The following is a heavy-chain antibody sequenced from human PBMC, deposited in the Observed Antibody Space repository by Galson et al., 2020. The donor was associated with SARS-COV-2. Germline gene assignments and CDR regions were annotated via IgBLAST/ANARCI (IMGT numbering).Heavy chain of an antibody. CDR2: ISGSGAGT. CDR3: AKVVSSYCSGGSCSPAVWCGA. CDR1: GFAFSNSV. Sequence: GGTLRLSCAASGFAFSNSVMSWVRQAPGKGLEWVSAISGSGAGTYYADSVKGRFTISRDNSKNTVYLQMKSLRAGDTAAYFCAKVVSSYCSGGSCSPAVWCGAWGQGTLVTVSS. D-gene: IGHD2-15*01. V-gene: IGHV3-23*01. J-gene: IGHJ5*02.